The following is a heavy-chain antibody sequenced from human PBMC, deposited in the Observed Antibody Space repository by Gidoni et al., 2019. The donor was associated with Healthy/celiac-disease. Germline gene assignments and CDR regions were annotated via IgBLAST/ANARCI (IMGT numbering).Heavy chain of an antibody. Sequence: QVQLVQAGAEVKKPGASVKVSCKASGYTFTGSTMPWVRQAPGQGLGWMGWINPNSGGTNYAQKFQGRVTMTRDTSISTAYMELSRLRSDDTAVYYCARWLGYCSSTSCSYYYYGMDVWGQGTTVTVSS. V-gene: IGHV1-2*02. CDR2: INPNSGGT. CDR1: GYTFTGST. D-gene: IGHD2-2*01. J-gene: IGHJ6*02. CDR3: ARWLGYCSSTSCSYYYYGMDV.